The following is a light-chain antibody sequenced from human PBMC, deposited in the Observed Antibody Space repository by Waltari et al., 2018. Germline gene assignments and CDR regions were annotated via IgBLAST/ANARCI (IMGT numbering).Light chain of an antibody. J-gene: IGLJ2*01. CDR2: GNR. CDR3: QSYDNSLNSVI. Sequence: QSVLTQPPSMSGAPGQRVTISCTGSSSNLGAHYDVNWYQQLPRTAPKLLIYGNRNRPSGVPDRFAGSKSGTSASLAITGLQAEDEADYYCQSYDNSLNSVIFGGGTKLTVL. CDR1: SSNLGAHYD. V-gene: IGLV1-40*01.